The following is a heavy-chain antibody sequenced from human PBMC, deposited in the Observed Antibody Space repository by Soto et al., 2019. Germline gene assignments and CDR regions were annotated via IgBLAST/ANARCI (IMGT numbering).Heavy chain of an antibody. Sequence: SGKVWCKASGYTFTSYGISWVRQAPGQGLEWMGWISAYNGNTNYAQKLQGRVTMTTDTSTSTAYMELRSLRSDDTAVYYCARSLLSYDSSGYSAYWGQGTLVTVSS. J-gene: IGHJ4*02. D-gene: IGHD3-22*01. V-gene: IGHV1-18*04. CDR2: ISAYNGNT. CDR1: GYTFTSYG. CDR3: ARSLLSYDSSGYSAY.